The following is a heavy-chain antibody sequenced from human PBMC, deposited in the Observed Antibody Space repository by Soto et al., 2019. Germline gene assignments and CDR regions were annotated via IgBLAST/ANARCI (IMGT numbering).Heavy chain of an antibody. CDR2: ISSSGSTI. J-gene: IGHJ6*02. CDR1: GFTFSDYY. CDR3: ARARTGFGEFPPRYYYYYGMDA. V-gene: IGHV3-11*01. D-gene: IGHD3-10*01. Sequence: GGSLRLSCAASGFTFSDYYMSWIRQAPGKGLEWVSYISSSGSTIYYADSVKGRFTISRGNAKNSLYLQMNSLRAEDTAVYYCARARTGFGEFPPRYYYYYGMDAWGQGTTVTVSS.